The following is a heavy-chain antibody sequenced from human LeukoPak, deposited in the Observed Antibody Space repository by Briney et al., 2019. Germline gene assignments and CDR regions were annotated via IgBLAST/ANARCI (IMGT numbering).Heavy chain of an antibody. CDR2: INNDVIVT. V-gene: IGHV3-74*01. CDR1: GFTFSSHW. CDR3: ARGGLGAVDY. J-gene: IGHJ4*02. D-gene: IGHD3/OR15-3a*01. Sequence: SLSLSCASSGFTFSSHWMHCVRQAAGNWLGWVSFINNDVIVTRYANSVPGRFTICRDNAKNTLYLQMNSLRDEDTAMYYCARGGLGAVDYWGPGTLVTVSS.